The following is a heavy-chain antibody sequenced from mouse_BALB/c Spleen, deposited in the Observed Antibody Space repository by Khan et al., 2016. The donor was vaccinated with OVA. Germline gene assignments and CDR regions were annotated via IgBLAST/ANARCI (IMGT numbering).Heavy chain of an antibody. CDR1: GYTFTSYW. CDR2: IDPYDSET. J-gene: IGHJ3*01. Sequence: QVQLKESGTELVRPGTSEKLSCKASGYTFTSYWMNWIKQRPEQGLEWIGRIDPYDSETHYNQKFKDKAILTVDKSSKTTYMQLSSLTSEDSAVYYCARNPFAYWGQGTLVTVSA. V-gene: IGHV1-52*01. CDR3: ARNPFAY.